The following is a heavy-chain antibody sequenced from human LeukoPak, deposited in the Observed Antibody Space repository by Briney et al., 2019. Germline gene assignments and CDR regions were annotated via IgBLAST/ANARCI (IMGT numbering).Heavy chain of an antibody. Sequence: GGSLRLSCAAPGFIFTNAWMTWVRQAPGKGLEWVGRIKTKSDGGTTDYAAPVKGRFTISRDDSKKMIYLHMNSLKTEDTAVYFCTTESRFRLILDYWGLGTLVTVSS. CDR1: GFIFTNAW. D-gene: IGHD2-21*01. CDR3: TTESRFRLILDY. V-gene: IGHV3-15*01. J-gene: IGHJ4*02. CDR2: IKTKSDGGTT.